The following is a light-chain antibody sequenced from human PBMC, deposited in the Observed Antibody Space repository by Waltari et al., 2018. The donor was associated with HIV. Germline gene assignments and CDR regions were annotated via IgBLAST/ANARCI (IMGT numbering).Light chain of an antibody. CDR1: SGSIASNY. CDR3: QSYDTNNPRVI. CDR2: EGN. V-gene: IGLV6-57*03. Sequence: NFMLTQPHSVSESPGKTVIISCTRSSGSIASNYGQWYQQRPGSVPTILIYEGNQRPSGVPDRFSGSIDSSSNSASLTISGLKTEDEADYYCQSYDTNNPRVIIGGGTKLTVL. J-gene: IGLJ2*01.